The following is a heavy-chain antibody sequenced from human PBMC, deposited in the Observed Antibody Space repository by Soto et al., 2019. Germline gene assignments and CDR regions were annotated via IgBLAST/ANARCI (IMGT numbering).Heavy chain of an antibody. Sequence: GGSLRLSCAVSGFTVDNTYMTWVRQAPEKGLEWVSLIYGGVNTYYADSVRGRFTIFSDNSKNMLYLQMNSLRAEDTAVYYCARAANWNHESGYFDYWGQGTLVTVSS. CDR2: IYGGVNT. CDR1: GFTVDNTY. J-gene: IGHJ4*02. V-gene: IGHV3-53*01. CDR3: ARAANWNHESGYFDY. D-gene: IGHD1-1*01.